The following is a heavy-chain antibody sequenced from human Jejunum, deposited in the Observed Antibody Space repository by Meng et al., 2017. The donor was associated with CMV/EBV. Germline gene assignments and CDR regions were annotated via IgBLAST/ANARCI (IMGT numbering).Heavy chain of an antibody. Sequence: SGGSVRIGSYYWSWIRQPPGKGMEWIGYIYYTGSTDYNPSLESRVNISRDTSKNQFSLKLSSVTAADTAVYYCARRFFAFNIWGQGTMVTVSS. J-gene: IGHJ3*02. CDR3: ARRFFAFNI. D-gene: IGHD3-3*01. CDR1: GGSVRIGSYY. CDR2: IYYTGST. V-gene: IGHV4-61*07.